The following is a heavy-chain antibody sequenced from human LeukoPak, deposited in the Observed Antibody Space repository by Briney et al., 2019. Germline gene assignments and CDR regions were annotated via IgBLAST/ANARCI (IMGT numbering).Heavy chain of an antibody. Sequence: GGSLRLSCAASGFPFSDYWMHWVRQAPGKGLEWVSRTDKPGFSTTSADSVRGRFTVSRDNAKNTLYLQMNSLSAEDTAVYYCAKNPKAVTISGVPSQGYWGQGTLVTVSS. V-gene: IGHV3-74*01. CDR1: GFPFSDYW. CDR3: AKNPKAVTISGVPSQGY. CDR2: TDKPGFST. D-gene: IGHD3-3*01. J-gene: IGHJ4*02.